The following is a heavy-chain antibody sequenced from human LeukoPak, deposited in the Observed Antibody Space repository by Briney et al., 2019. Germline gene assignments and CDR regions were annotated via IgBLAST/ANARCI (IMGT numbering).Heavy chain of an antibody. J-gene: IGHJ4*02. CDR2: IKQDRSEK. CDR3: ARGGSGTYYNGYYFDY. V-gene: IGHV3-7*01. CDR1: GFTFSSFW. Sequence: PEGSLRLSCAASGFTFSSFWMSWVRQAPGKGLEWVANIKQDRSEKNYVDSVKGRFTVSRDNAKNSMYLQLNSLRAEDTAVYYCARGGSGTYYNGYYFDYWGPGTLVTVSS. D-gene: IGHD3-10*01.